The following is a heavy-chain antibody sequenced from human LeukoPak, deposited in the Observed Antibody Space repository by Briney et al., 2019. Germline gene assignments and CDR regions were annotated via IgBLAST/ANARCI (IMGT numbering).Heavy chain of an antibody. CDR2: INSDGSST. CDR3: ATKTGAYGEYYYYMDV. D-gene: IGHD7-27*01. CDR1: GFPFSSYW. J-gene: IGHJ6*03. Sequence: GGSLRLSCAASGFPFSSYWMHWVRQAPGKGLVWVSRINSDGSSTSYADSVKGRFTISRDNAKNTLYLQMNNLRAEDMAVYYCATKTGAYGEYYYYMDVWGKGTTVTVSS. V-gene: IGHV3-74*01.